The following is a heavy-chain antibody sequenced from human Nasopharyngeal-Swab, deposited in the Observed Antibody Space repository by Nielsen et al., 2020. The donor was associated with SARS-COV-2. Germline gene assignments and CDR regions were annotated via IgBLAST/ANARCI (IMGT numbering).Heavy chain of an antibody. D-gene: IGHD3-10*01. Sequence: GESLKISCAASGFTFSNAWMNWVRQAPGKGLEWVSSISSSSSYIYYADSVKGRFTISRDNAKNSLYLQMNSLRAEDTAVYYCARDHVLPDAFDIWGQGTMVTVSS. CDR2: ISSSSSYI. J-gene: IGHJ3*02. V-gene: IGHV3-21*01. CDR3: ARDHVLPDAFDI. CDR1: GFTFSNAW.